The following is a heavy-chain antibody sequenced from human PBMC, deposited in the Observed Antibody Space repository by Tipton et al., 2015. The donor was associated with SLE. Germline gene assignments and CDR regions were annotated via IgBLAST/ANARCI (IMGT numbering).Heavy chain of an antibody. J-gene: IGHJ4*02. D-gene: IGHD3-10*01. CDR3: ARRLVRGVITLNYFDS. Sequence: TLSLTCSVSGGSINSGNDYWGWIRQPPGKGLEWIGSIYYSGHTNYNPSLKSRVSISMNTSKNQFSLKLTSVTAADTAVYYCARRLVRGVITLNYFDSWGQGTLVSVSS. CDR2: IYYSGHT. CDR1: GGSINSGNDY. V-gene: IGHV4-39*01.